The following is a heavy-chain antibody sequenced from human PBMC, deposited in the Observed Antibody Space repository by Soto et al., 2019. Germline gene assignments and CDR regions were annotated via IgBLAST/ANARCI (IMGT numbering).Heavy chain of an antibody. CDR2: IRVGGDTT. V-gene: IGHV3-23*01. CDR3: AKGRGGSGSLTPRVDF. J-gene: IGHJ4*02. D-gene: IGHD3-10*01. CDR1: GFTFNNLA. Sequence: EVQLLESGGGLVQPGGSLRLSFAASGFTFNNLAMPWVRQAPGRGLEWVSAIRVGGDTTSYADSVKGRFTVSRDGSKNTLYLQMSSLRAEDTALYYCAKGRGGSGSLTPRVDFWGQGTLVTVSS.